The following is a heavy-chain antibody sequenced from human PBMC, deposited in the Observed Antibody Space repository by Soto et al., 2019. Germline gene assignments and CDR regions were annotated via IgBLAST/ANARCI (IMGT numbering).Heavy chain of an antibody. CDR1: GFTFSSYA. CDR2: ISGSGGST. CDR3: AKGVTTCSSTNYYTSRSHYYMDV. V-gene: IGHV3-23*01. Sequence: EVQLLESGGGLVQPGGSLRLSCAASGFTFSSYAMSWVRQAPGKGLEWVSAISGSGGSTYYADSVKGRFTISRDNSKNTPYLQLNSLKTKDMEVYYCAKGVTTCSSTNYYTSRSHYYMDVWGKGTTVTVSS. D-gene: IGHD2-2*02. J-gene: IGHJ6*03.